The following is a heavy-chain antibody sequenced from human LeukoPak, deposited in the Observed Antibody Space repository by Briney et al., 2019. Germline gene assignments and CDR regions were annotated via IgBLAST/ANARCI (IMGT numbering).Heavy chain of an antibody. D-gene: IGHD6-13*01. CDR1: GYTFTSYA. J-gene: IGHJ3*02. V-gene: IGHV7-4-1*02. CDR3: ARDPSTWYSSSWEDAFDI. CDR2: INTNTGNP. Sequence: ASVKVSCKASGYTFTSYAMNWVRQAPGQGLEWMGWINTNTGNPTYAQGFTGRFVFSLDTSVSAAYLQISSLKAEDTAVYYCARDPSTWYSSSWEDAFDIWGQGTMVTVSS.